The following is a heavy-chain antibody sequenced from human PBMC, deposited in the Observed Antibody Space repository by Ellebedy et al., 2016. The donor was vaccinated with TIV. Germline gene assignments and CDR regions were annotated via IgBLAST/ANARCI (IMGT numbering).Heavy chain of an antibody. CDR2: IKEDGREK. D-gene: IGHD2-15*01. J-gene: IGHJ4*02. V-gene: IGHV3-7*01. CDR3: AVRPLAPNYFDS. Sequence: PGGSLRLSCEVSGFSFSTHWMRWVRQAPGKGLEWVANIKEDGREKYYADSVKGRFTISRDNAKNSLYLQMNSLRGEDTAMYYCAVRPLAPNYFDSWGRGTLVTVSS. CDR1: GFSFSTHW.